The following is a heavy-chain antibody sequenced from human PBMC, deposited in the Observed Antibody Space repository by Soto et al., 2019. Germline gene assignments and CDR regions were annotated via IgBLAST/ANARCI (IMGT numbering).Heavy chain of an antibody. V-gene: IGHV1-46*01. D-gene: IGHD5-18*01. CDR2: INPNGGIT. CDR1: GYTFTQYY. CDR3: ATSVNSAMAFDY. Sequence: QVQLVQSGAEVKKPGASVRVSCKASGYTFTQYYIHWVRQAPGQGLEWMGIINPNGGITTYAQKFRAGFSMTRDTSTSTVYLELRSLRSEDSAVYYCATSVNSAMAFDYWGQGTLVTVSS. J-gene: IGHJ4*02.